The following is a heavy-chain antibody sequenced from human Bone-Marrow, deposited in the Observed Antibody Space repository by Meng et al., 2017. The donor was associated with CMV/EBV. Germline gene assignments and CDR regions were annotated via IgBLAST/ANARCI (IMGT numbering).Heavy chain of an antibody. J-gene: IGHJ5*02. CDR3: ARDQGLHWFDP. Sequence: ASVKVSCKTSGYMFIGYYILWLRQAPGQVLEWMGWINPNNGDTKYSQNFQGRVTLTRDTSISTAYMELSSLRSGDTAVYYCARDQGLHWFDPWGQGTLVTVSS. CDR2: INPNNGDT. V-gene: IGHV1-2*02. CDR1: GYMFIGYY. D-gene: IGHD3-16*01.